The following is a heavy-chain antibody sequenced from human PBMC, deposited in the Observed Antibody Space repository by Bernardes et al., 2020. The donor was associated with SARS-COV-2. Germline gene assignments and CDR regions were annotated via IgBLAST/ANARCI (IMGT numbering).Heavy chain of an antibody. CDR2: ISAIRNT. V-gene: IGHV3-23*01. D-gene: IGHD3-22*01. J-gene: IGHJ4*02. Sequence: GSLSLSCVTSGLAFTNTDMAWVRQAPGRGLEWVSTISAIRNTHYADPVMGRFTISRDDVNNALYLQMNNLRVEDTATYYCTTELQYDNLYWGQGALVTVSS. CDR3: TTELQYDNLY. CDR1: GLAFTNTD.